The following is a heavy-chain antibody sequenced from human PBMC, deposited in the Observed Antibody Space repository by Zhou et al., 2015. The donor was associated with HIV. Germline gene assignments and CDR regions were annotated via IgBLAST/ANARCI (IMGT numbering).Heavy chain of an antibody. CDR1: GFTFGDYA. CDR3: TREVDTAMATSFDY. J-gene: IGHJ4*02. Sequence: EVQLVESGGGLVQPGRSLRLSCTASGFTFGDYAMSWFRQAPGKGLEWVGFIRSKAYGGTTEYAASVKGRFTISRDDSKSIAYLQMNSLKTEDTAVYYCTREVDTAMATSFDYWGQGTLVTVSS. D-gene: IGHD5-18*01. V-gene: IGHV3-49*03. CDR2: IRSKAYGGTT.